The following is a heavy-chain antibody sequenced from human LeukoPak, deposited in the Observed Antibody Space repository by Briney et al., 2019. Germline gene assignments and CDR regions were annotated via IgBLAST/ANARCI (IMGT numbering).Heavy chain of an antibody. Sequence: GESLQISCQGSGYRFTNYWINWVRQVPGKGLEWMGTIDPSDSYTDYSPSFQGHVTISADKSISTAYLQWSSLKASDTAMYYCARRDYGSGSYSFDYWGQGNLVTVSS. V-gene: IGHV5-10-1*01. CDR2: IDPSDSYT. CDR3: ARRDYGSGSYSFDY. CDR1: GYRFTNYW. D-gene: IGHD3-10*01. J-gene: IGHJ4*02.